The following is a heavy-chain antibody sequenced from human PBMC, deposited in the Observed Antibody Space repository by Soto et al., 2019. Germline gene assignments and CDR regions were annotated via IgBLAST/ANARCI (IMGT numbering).Heavy chain of an antibody. V-gene: IGHV4-34*01. CDR3: AREARGYSYGPSRGYWFDP. D-gene: IGHD5-18*01. Sequence: AETLSLTCAVYGGSFSGYYWSWIRQPPGKGLEWIGEINHSGSTNYNPSLKRRVTISVDTSKNPLPLKLSSVTAADTAVYYCAREARGYSYGPSRGYWFDPWGQGTLVTVSS. CDR1: GGSFSGYY. CDR2: INHSGST. J-gene: IGHJ5*02.